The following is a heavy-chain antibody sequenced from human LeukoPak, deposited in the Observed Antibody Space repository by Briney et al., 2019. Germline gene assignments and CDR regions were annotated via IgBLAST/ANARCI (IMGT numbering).Heavy chain of an antibody. CDR3: ARDLVTDYYHHYFDY. CDR1: GGSISSSSYY. V-gene: IGHV4-39*07. J-gene: IGHJ4*02. CDR2: IYYSGST. D-gene: IGHD3-9*01. Sequence: TSETLSLTCTVSGGSISSSSYYWGWIRQPPGKGLEWIGSIYYSGSTYYNPSLKSRVTISVDTSKNQFSLKLSSVTAADTAIYYCARDLVTDYYHHYFDYWGQGTLVTVSS.